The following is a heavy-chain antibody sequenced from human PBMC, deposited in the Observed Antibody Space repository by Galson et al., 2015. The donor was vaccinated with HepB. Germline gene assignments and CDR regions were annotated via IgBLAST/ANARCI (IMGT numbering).Heavy chain of an antibody. J-gene: IGHJ4*02. D-gene: IGHD6-13*01. Sequence: SLRLSCAASGFTFANYVMNWVRQAPGKGLEWVSSIRGSGGSTYYRGSFKGRFTISRDNSKNTVYLQMKSLRADDTAVYYCAKCSGSNWFVPHHFDSWGQGTLVTVSS. CDR1: GFTFANYV. V-gene: IGHV3-23*01. CDR3: AKCSGSNWFVPHHFDS. CDR2: IRGSGGST.